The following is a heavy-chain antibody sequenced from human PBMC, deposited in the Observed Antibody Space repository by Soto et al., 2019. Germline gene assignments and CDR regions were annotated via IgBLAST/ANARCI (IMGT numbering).Heavy chain of an antibody. D-gene: IGHD6-19*01. CDR3: AKEDTSSGSLDY. Sequence: PGGSLRLSCAASGFPFGENAMSWVRQAPGKGLEWVSGISDSGATTYYADSVRGRFTISRDNSKNTPYLQMKSLRAEDSASYYCAKEDTSSGSLDYWGQGALVTVSS. V-gene: IGHV3-23*01. CDR1: GFPFGENA. J-gene: IGHJ4*02. CDR2: ISDSGATT.